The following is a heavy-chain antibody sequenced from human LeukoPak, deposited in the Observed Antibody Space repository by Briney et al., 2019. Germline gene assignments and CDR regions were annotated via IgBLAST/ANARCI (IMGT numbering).Heavy chain of an antibody. J-gene: IGHJ4*02. CDR3: ARERTTIVSGTTIGAY. CDR2: FSSSGRT. D-gene: IGHD2/OR15-2a*01. V-gene: IGHV3-53*01. Sequence: GGSLRLSCAVSGFSVSSNYVTWVRQAPGKGLEWVSVFSSSGRTYYADSVKGRFTISRDNAKNSLYLQMNSLRADDTAVYYCARERTTIVSGTTIGAYWGQGTLVTVSS. CDR1: GFSVSSNY.